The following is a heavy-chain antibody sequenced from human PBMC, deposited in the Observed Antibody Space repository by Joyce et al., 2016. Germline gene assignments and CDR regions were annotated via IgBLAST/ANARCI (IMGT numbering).Heavy chain of an antibody. D-gene: IGHD4-17*01. V-gene: IGHV4-59*08. CDR1: GGSISSYY. CDR3: ARLVNRALVTVITPDAFDI. J-gene: IGHJ3*02. CDR2: VFYMGST. Sequence: QVQLQESGPGLVKPSETLSLTCTVSGGSISSYYWSWIRQPPGKGLEWIGYVFYMGSTNYNPSLKSRVTISVDTSKKQFSLKMNSVTAADTAVYYCARLVNRALVTVITPDAFDIWGQGTMVTVSS.